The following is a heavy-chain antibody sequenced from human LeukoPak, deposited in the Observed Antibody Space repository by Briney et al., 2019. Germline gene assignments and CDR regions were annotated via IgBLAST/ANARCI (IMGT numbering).Heavy chain of an antibody. CDR1: GDSIFNSNSY. V-gene: IGHV4-61*09. CDR2: IFSRGNT. J-gene: IGHJ2*01. CDR3: ARVSSSWYQDWYFDR. D-gene: IGHD6-13*01. Sequence: PSETLSLTCSVSGDSIFNSNSYWSWMRQPAGKGLEWIGHIFSRGNTNYNPSLKSRVTISVDMSKNQFSLILSSVTAADTAVYYCARVSSSWYQDWYFDRWGRGTLVTVSS.